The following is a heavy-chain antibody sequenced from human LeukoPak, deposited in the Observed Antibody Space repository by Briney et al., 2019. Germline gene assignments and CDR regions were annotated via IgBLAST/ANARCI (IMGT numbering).Heavy chain of an antibody. CDR2: VNPNTGGT. CDR1: GYTFTGYY. CDR3: VREAGPLD. Sequence: GASVKISCKASGYTFTGYYINWVRQAPEQAPEWVGWVNPNTGGTRYAQKFQGRVTMTRDTSITTAFMELRGLTFDDTAVFYCVREAGPLDWGQGTLVTVSS. V-gene: IGHV1-2*02. J-gene: IGHJ4*02.